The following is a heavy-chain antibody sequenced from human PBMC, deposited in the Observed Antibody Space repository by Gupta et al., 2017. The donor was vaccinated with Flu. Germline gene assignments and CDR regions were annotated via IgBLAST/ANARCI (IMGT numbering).Heavy chain of an antibody. CDR1: GYSISSGYY. J-gene: IGHJ4*02. V-gene: IGHV4-38-2*01. CDR2: IYHSGST. CDR3: ARYCSGGSCYSEGDY. D-gene: IGHD2-15*01. Sequence: QVQLQESGPGLVKPSETLSLTCAVSGYSISSGYYWGWIRQPPGKGLEWIGSIYHSGSTYYNPSLKSRVTISVDTSKNQFSLKLSSVTAADTAVYYCARYCSGGSCYSEGDYWGQGTLVTVSS.